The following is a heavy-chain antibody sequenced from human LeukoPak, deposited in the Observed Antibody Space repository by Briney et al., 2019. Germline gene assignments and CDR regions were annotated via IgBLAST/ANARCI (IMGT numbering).Heavy chain of an antibody. V-gene: IGHV4-34*01. CDR2: INHSGST. CDR3: ARGRYYGFSGDR. CDR1: GGSFSGYY. J-gene: IGHJ5*02. Sequence: SETLSLTCAGYGGSFSGYYWSWIRQPPGKGLEWIGEINHSGSTNDKPSLKSVITISVDTYKKQFSLKLSSVNAGARAAYYCARGRYYGFSGDRWGQGTLVTVSS. D-gene: IGHD3-10*01.